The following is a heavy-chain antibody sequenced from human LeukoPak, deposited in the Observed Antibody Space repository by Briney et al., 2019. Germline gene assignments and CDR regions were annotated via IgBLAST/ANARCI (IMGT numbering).Heavy chain of an antibody. CDR3: ARDPYSGSYDGGAFDI. CDR2: IIPILGIA. D-gene: IGHD1-26*01. Sequence: PVKVSCKASGGTFSSYAISWVRQAPGQGLEWMGRIIPILGIANYAQKFQGRVTITADKSTSTAYMELSSLRSEDTAVYYCARDPYSGSYDGGAFDIWGQGTMVPVSS. J-gene: IGHJ3*02. V-gene: IGHV1-69*04. CDR1: GGTFSSYA.